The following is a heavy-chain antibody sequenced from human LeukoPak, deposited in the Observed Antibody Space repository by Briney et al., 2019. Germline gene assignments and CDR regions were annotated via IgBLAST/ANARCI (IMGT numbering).Heavy chain of an antibody. CDR1: GFTFSSYA. CDR3: ATGVALDILTGYEDRFDY. Sequence: GGSLRLSRAASGFTFSSYAMSWVRQAPGKGLEWVSAISGSGGSTYYADSVKGRFTISRDNSKNTLYLQMNSLRAEDTAVYYCATGVALDILTGYEDRFDYWGQGTLVTVSS. CDR2: ISGSGGST. J-gene: IGHJ4*02. V-gene: IGHV3-23*01. D-gene: IGHD3-9*01.